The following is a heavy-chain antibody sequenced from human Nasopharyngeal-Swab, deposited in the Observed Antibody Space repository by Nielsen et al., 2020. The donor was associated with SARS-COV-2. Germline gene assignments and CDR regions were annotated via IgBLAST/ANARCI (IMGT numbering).Heavy chain of an antibody. J-gene: IGHJ4*02. CDR3: ARMVYADY. V-gene: IGHV4-59*01. CDR2: IYYTGST. D-gene: IGHD2-8*01. Sequence: SETLSLTCTVSGDSISRYYWSWFRQPPGKGPEWIGYIYYTGSTNYNPSLKSRVTISIDTSKKYFSLELSSLTAAGTAVYYCARMVYADYWGQGILVTVSS. CDR1: GDSISRYY.